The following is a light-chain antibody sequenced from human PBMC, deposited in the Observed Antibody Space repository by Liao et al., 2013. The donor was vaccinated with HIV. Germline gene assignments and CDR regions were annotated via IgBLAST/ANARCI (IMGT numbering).Light chain of an antibody. CDR2: YDS. V-gene: IGLV3-21*01. CDR1: NIGIKN. CDR3: QAWDRTTVV. J-gene: IGLJ1*01. Sequence: SYVLTQPPSVSAALGVTAKITCGGNNIGIKNVHWYQQKPGQAPVVVIYYDSDRPSGIPERFSGSNSGNTATLTISGTQAMDEADYHCQAWDRTTVVFGAGTKVTVL.